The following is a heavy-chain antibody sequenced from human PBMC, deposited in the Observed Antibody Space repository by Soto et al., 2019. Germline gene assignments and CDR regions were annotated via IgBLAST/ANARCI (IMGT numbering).Heavy chain of an antibody. CDR3: ARAAADSYNWFDP. J-gene: IGHJ5*02. Sequence: SVKVSCKASGGTFSSYAISWVRQAPGQGLEWMGGIIPIFGTANYAQKFQGRVTITADKSTSTAYMELSSLRSEDTAVYYCARAAADSYNWFDPWGQGTLVTVSS. D-gene: IGHD6-13*01. CDR2: IIPIFGTA. V-gene: IGHV1-69*06. CDR1: GGTFSSYA.